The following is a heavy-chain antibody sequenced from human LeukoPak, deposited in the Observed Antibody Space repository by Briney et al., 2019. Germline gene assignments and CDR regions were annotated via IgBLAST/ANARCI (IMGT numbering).Heavy chain of an antibody. J-gene: IGHJ4*02. CDR1: GFTVSTYA. CDR2: ITGSGGST. Sequence: PGGSLRLSCAASGFTVSTYAMSWVRQAPGKGLEWVSAITGSGGSTYYADSVKGRFTISRDNSKNTLYLQMNSLRAEDTAVYYCAKDQGDYSSGWSIFDYWGQGSLDTVSS. CDR3: AKDQGDYSSGWSIFDY. D-gene: IGHD6-19*01. V-gene: IGHV3-23*01.